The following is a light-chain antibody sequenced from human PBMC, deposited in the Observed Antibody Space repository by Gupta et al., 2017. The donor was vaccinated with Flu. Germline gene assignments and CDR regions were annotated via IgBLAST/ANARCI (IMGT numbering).Light chain of an antibody. V-gene: IGLV1-40*01. CDR1: ISNIGTVYD. J-gene: IGLJ1*01. Sequence: SLLSPPPPASAAPGPTVTISCTGSISNIGTVYDVHWYQHLPGTAPRLLIYATNNRPSGVPDRFSGSKSGTSASLAITGLQAEDEADYYCQSYDSSQSGYVFGTGTKLTVL. CDR3: QSYDSSQSGYV. CDR2: ATN.